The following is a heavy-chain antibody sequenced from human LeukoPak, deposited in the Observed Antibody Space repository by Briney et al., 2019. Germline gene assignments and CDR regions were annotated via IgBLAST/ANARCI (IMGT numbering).Heavy chain of an antibody. J-gene: IGHJ4*02. Sequence: GESLKISCKASGYTFTSYWIAWVRQMPGKGPECIGMIYPGDSDTRYTPSFHGHVTISADKSVSTAYLQWSSLKVSDSATYYCARHMGTSDLGLDYWGQGTLVTVSS. CDR3: ARHMGTSDLGLDY. D-gene: IGHD3-16*01. V-gene: IGHV5-51*01. CDR1: GYTFTSYW. CDR2: IYPGDSDT.